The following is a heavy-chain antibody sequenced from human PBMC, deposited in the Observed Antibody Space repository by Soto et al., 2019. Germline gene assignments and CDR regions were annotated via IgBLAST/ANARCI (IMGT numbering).Heavy chain of an antibody. CDR2: IYYSGST. CDR1: GDSITSGVHY. J-gene: IGHJ6*02. D-gene: IGHD5-12*01. CDR3: AREDIVATNGMDV. Sequence: SETLSLTCTVSGDSITSGVHYWSWIRQLPGKGLEWIGYIYYSGSTNYNPSLKSRVTISVDTSKNQFSLKLSSVTAADTAVYYCAREDIVATNGMDVWGQGTTVTVSS. V-gene: IGHV4-61*08.